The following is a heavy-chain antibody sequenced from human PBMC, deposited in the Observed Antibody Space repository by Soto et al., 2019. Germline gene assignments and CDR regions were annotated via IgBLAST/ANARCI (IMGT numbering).Heavy chain of an antibody. Sequence: QVQLQESGPGLVKPSQTLSLTCTVSGGSISSGDYYWSWIRQPPGKVLEWIGYIYYSGSTYYNPSLKSRVTISVDTSKNQFSLKLSSVTAADTAVYYCARRYSSGWYGGYYFDYWGQGTLVTVSS. D-gene: IGHD6-19*01. V-gene: IGHV4-30-4*01. CDR2: IYYSGST. J-gene: IGHJ4*02. CDR3: ARRYSSGWYGGYYFDY. CDR1: GGSISSGDYY.